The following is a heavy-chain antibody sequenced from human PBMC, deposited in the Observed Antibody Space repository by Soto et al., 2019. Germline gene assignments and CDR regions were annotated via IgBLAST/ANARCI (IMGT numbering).Heavy chain of an antibody. V-gene: IGHV3-30*19. D-gene: IGHD3-16*01. J-gene: IGHJ1*01. CDR2: TSYDGSDK. Sequence: QVQLVESGGGVVQPGTSLRVSCVGSGFTFRSYVIHWVRQAPGKGLEWVALTSYDGSDKYYGDSVRGRVTISRDNSRNTVDLQMDRLRLEDTALYCCARGGTTGGLDVWGQGTLVSVSS. CDR3: ARGGTTGGLDV. CDR1: GFTFRSYV.